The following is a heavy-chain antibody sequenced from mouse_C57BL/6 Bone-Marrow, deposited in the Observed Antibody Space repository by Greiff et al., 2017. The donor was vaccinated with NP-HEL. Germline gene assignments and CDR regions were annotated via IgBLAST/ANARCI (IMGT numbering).Heavy chain of an antibody. J-gene: IGHJ4*01. CDR3: ARKGGHDGNEGYAMDY. Sequence: QVQLQQPGAELVMPGASVKLSCKASGYTFTSYWMHWVKQRPGQGLEWIGEIDPSDSYTNYNQKFKGKTTLTVDKSSSTAYMQLSSLTSEDSAVYYGARKGGHDGNEGYAMDYWGQGTSVTVSS. CDR1: GYTFTSYW. D-gene: IGHD2-1*01. V-gene: IGHV1-69*01. CDR2: IDPSDSYT.